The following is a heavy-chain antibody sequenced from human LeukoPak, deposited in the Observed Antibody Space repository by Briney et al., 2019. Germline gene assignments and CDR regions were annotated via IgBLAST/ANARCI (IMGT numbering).Heavy chain of an antibody. CDR2: INPNSGGT. J-gene: IGHJ4*02. Sequence: ASVKVSCKASGCTFSSHSMRWVRQAPGQGLEWMGWINPNSGGTNYAQKFQGRVTMTRDTSISTAYMELSRLGSDDTSVYYCASGSGTYSPDYWGQGTLVTVSS. CDR3: ASGSGTYSPDY. D-gene: IGHD3-10*01. V-gene: IGHV1-2*02. CDR1: GCTFSSHS.